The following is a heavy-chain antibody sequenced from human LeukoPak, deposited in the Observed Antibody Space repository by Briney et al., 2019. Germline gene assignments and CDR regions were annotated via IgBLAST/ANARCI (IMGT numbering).Heavy chain of an antibody. CDR3: AHKEDILTGYFD. V-gene: IGHV2-5*02. CDR1: GFPLTPSAGG. J-gene: IGHJ4*02. Sequence: SGPTLANPTQTRTLTCTFSGFPLTPSAGGGACIRQPPEKALEWLALIYWDDEKSYSPYLESRLTINKATSKHQVVLTMTNMDPVDTATYSGAHKEDILTGYFDWGQGTLVTVSS. CDR2: IYWDDEK. D-gene: IGHD3-9*01.